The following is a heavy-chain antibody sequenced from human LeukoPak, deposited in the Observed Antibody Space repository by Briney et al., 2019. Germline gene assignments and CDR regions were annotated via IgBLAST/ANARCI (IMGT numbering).Heavy chain of an antibody. CDR1: GGSISSGDYY. CDR3: ARNNPGAGGGFDY. D-gene: IGHD1-26*01. J-gene: IGHJ4*02. V-gene: IGHV4-30-4*08. Sequence: SQTLSLTCTVSGGSISSGDYYWSWIRQPPGKGLEWIGYIYYSGSTYYNPSLKSRVTISVDTSKNQFSLKLSSVTAADTAVYYCARNNPGAGGGFDYWGQGTLSPSPQ. CDR2: IYYSGST.